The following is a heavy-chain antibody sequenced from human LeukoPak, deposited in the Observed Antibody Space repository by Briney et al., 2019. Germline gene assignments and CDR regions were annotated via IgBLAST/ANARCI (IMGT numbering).Heavy chain of an antibody. Sequence: PSETLSLTRTVSGASISSYYWSWIRQPPGKGLEWIGYIYYSGSTNYNPSLKSRVTISVDTSKNQFSLKLSSVTAADTAVYYCARRNGCNSDYWGQGTLVTVSS. CDR2: IYYSGST. CDR3: ARRNGCNSDY. V-gene: IGHV4-59*08. J-gene: IGHJ4*02. CDR1: GASISSYY. D-gene: IGHD5-24*01.